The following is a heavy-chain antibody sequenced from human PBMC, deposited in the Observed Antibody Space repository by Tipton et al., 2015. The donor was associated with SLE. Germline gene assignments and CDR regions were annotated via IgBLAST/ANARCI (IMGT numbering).Heavy chain of an antibody. V-gene: IGHV3-33*01. J-gene: IGHJ6*03. CDR2: IWYDGSNK. CDR1: GFTFSSYG. CDR3: ARGAAPSHYYYMDV. Sequence: SLRLSCAASGFTFSSYGMHWVRQAPGKGLEWVAVIWYDGSNKYYADSVKGRFTISRDNSKNTLYLQMNSLRAEDTAVYYCARGAAPSHYYYMDVWGKGTTVTVSS. D-gene: IGHD3-16*01.